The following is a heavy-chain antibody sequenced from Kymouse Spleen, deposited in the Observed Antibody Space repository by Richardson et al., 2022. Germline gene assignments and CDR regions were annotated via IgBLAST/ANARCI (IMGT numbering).Heavy chain of an antibody. CDR2: IWYDGSNK. CDR3: ARDDDILTGYSMDV. D-gene: IGHD3-9*01. Sequence: QVQLVESGGGVVQPGRSLRLSCAASGFTFSSYGMHWVRQAPGKGLEWVAVIWYDGSNKYYADSVKGRFTISRDNSKNTLYLQMNSLRAEDTAVYYCARDDDILTGYSMDVWGQGTTVTVSS. CDR1: GFTFSSYG. J-gene: IGHJ6*02. V-gene: IGHV3-33*01.